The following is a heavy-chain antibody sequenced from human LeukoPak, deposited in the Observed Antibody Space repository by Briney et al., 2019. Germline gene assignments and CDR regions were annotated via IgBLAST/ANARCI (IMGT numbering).Heavy chain of an antibody. CDR1: GGTFSSYA. CDR3: ARDCSSTSCYAGLVDY. Sequence: SVKVSCKASGGTFSSYAISWVRQAPGQGLEWMGRIIPIFGTASYAQKFQGRVTITTDESTSTAYMELSSLRSEDTAVYYCARDCSSTSCYAGLVDYWGQGTLVTVSS. J-gene: IGHJ4*02. V-gene: IGHV1-69*05. CDR2: IIPIFGTA. D-gene: IGHD2-2*01.